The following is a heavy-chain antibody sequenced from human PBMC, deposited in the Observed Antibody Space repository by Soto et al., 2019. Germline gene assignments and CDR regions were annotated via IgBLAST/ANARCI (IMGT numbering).Heavy chain of an antibody. V-gene: IGHV3-23*01. Sequence: EVQQLETGGGLVQPGGSLRLSCAASGFTFSSCAMSSVRQAPGRGLEWVLGISGSAGSTYYADSVKGRFTIPRDNLKNELYLQMNSLRAEDTAVYYCAKAYSRSWLEKNNWFDPWGQGTLVTVSS. J-gene: IGHJ5*02. CDR1: GFTFSSCA. CDR2: ISGSAGST. D-gene: IGHD6-13*01. CDR3: AKAYSRSWLEKNNWFDP.